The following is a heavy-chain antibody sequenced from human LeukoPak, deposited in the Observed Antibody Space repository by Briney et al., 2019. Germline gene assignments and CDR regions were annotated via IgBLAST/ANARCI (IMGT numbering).Heavy chain of an antibody. D-gene: IGHD1-26*01. CDR3: ARGGNAFDI. CDR2: VYDSGST. J-gene: IGHJ3*02. V-gene: IGHV4-59*12. Sequence: PSETLSLTCTVSGGSISGYYWTWIRQPPGKGLEWIGSVYDSGSTNYNPSLKSRVTISVDTSKNQFSLKLSSVTAADTAVYYCARGGNAFDIWGQGTMVTVSS. CDR1: GGSISGYY.